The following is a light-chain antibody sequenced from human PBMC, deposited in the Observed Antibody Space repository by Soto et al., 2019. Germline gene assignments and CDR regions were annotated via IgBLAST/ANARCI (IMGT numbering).Light chain of an antibody. CDR3: TSYAGSNNHV. V-gene: IGLV2-11*01. Sequence: QSVLTQPRSVSGSPGQSVTLSCTGTSSDVGGYDYDSWYQQHPDKAPKLIIYDVSRRPSGVPDRFSGSKSGNTASLTVSGLQAEDEADYYCTSYAGSNNHVFGTGTKVTVL. CDR2: DVS. J-gene: IGLJ1*01. CDR1: SSDVGGYDY.